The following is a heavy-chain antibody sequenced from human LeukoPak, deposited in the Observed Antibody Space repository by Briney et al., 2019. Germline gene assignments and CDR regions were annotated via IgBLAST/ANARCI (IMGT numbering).Heavy chain of an antibody. J-gene: IGHJ5*02. CDR2: ISAYNGNT. CDR3: ARDGAQRLRYFDWFPMGQNWFDP. D-gene: IGHD3-9*01. Sequence: GASVKVSCKASGYTFTSYGISWVRQAPGQGLEWMGWISAYNGNTNYAQKLQGRVTMTTATSTSTAYMELRSLGSGDTAVYYCARDGAQRLRYFDWFPMGQNWFDPWGQGTLVTVSS. V-gene: IGHV1-18*01. CDR1: GYTFTSYG.